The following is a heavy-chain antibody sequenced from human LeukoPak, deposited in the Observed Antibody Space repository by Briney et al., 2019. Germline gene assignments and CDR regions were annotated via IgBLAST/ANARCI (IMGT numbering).Heavy chain of an antibody. CDR1: GFTFSSYW. CDR3: AKDRGWELRILDY. D-gene: IGHD1-26*01. J-gene: IGHJ4*02. V-gene: IGHV3-7*01. Sequence: GGSLRLSCAASGFTFSSYWMSWVRQAPGKGLEWVANIKQDGSEKYYVDSVKGRFTISRDNSKNTLYLQMNSLKPEDTAVYYCAKDRGWELRILDYWGQETLVTVSS. CDR2: IKQDGSEK.